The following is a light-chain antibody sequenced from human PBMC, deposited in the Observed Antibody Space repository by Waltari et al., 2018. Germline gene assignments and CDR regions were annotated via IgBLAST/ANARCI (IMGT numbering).Light chain of an antibody. J-gene: IGLJ1*01. CDR1: SSDVGAYDR. Sequence: QSALTQPPSASGSPGQSVTISCTGTSSDVGAYDRVSWYQQHPGKAPKLLIYEVRRRPSGVPGRFSGSRSGNTASLTVSGLQAEGEADYYCTSDAEGNNFYVFGTGTKVTVL. CDR2: EVR. V-gene: IGLV2-8*01. CDR3: TSDAEGNNFYV.